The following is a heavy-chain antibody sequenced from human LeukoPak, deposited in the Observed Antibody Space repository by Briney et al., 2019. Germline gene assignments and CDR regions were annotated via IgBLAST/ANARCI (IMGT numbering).Heavy chain of an antibody. D-gene: IGHD3-3*01. Sequence: PGGSLRLSCAASGFTVSSNYMSWVSQAPGKGLEWVSVIYSGGSTYYADSVKGRFTISRDNSKNTLYLQMNSLRAEDTAVYYCARDIPYDFWSGYYTHWGQGTLVTVSS. CDR1: GFTVSSNY. CDR3: ARDIPYDFWSGYYTH. V-gene: IGHV3-66*02. CDR2: IYSGGST. J-gene: IGHJ4*02.